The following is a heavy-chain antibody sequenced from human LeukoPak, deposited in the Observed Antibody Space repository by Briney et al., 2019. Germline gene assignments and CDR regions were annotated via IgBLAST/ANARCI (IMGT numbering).Heavy chain of an antibody. V-gene: IGHV1-46*01. Sequence: ASVKVSCKASGYTFTSYGISWVRQAPGQGLEWMGIINPSGGSTSYAQKFQGRVTMTRDTSTSTVYMELSSLRSEDTAVYYCARDRIEMATITGNDAFDIWGQGTMVTVSS. D-gene: IGHD5-24*01. J-gene: IGHJ3*02. CDR2: INPSGGST. CDR3: ARDRIEMATITGNDAFDI. CDR1: GYTFTSYG.